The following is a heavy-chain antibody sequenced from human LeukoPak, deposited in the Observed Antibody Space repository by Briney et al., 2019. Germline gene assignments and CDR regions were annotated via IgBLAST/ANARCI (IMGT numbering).Heavy chain of an antibody. CDR2: INPNSGGT. CDR3: ARGWFSSTSSPFNWFDP. Sequence: ASVKVSCKASGYTFTGYYMHWVRQAPGQGLEWMGRINPNSGGTNYAQKFQGRVTMTRDTSISTAYMELSRLRSDDTAVYYCARGWFSSTSSPFNWFDPWGQGTLVTVSS. V-gene: IGHV1-2*06. J-gene: IGHJ5*02. D-gene: IGHD2-2*01. CDR1: GYTFTGYY.